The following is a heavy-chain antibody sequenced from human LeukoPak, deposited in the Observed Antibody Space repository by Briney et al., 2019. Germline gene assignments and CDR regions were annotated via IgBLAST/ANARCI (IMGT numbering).Heavy chain of an antibody. J-gene: IGHJ5*02. V-gene: IGHV4-34*01. Sequence: SETLSLTCAVYGGSFSGYYWSWIRQPPGKGLEWIGEINHSGSTNYSPSLKSRVTISVDTSKNQFSLKLSSVTAADTAVYYCARGPTTISSWFDPWGQGTLVTVSS. CDR3: ARGPTTISSWFDP. CDR1: GGSFSGYY. CDR2: INHSGST. D-gene: IGHD1-26*01.